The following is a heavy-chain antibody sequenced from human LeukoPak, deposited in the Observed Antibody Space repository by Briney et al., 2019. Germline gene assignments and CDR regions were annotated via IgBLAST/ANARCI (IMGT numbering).Heavy chain of an antibody. CDR1: GFTFRNYA. J-gene: IGHJ4*02. D-gene: IGHD3-10*01. Sequence: GGSLRLSCAASGFTFRNYAMHWVRQAPGKGLEWVGFIRSKAYGGTTEYAASVKGRFTISRDDSKSIAYLQMNSLKTEDTAVYYCTGVGVIPVHYFDYWGQGTLVTVSS. CDR3: TGVGVIPVHYFDY. V-gene: IGHV3-49*04. CDR2: IRSKAYGGTT.